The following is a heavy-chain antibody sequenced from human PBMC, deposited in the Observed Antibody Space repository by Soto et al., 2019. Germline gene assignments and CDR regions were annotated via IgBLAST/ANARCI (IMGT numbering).Heavy chain of an antibody. CDR2: ISSSGSTI. CDR3: ASLSASRSGWYYYYYYGMDV. J-gene: IGHJ6*02. Sequence: GGSMRLSCAASGFTFSSYEMNWVRQAPGKGLEWVSYISSSGSTIYYADSVKGRFTISRDNAKNSLYLQMNSLRAEDTAVYYCASLSASRSGWYYYYYYGMDVWGQGTTVTVSS. CDR1: GFTFSSYE. D-gene: IGHD6-19*01. V-gene: IGHV3-48*03.